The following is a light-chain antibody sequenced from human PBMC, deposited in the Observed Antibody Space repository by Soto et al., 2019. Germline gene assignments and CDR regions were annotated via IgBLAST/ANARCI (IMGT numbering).Light chain of an antibody. J-gene: IGKJ5*01. CDR1: QSVSSSY. V-gene: IGKV3-20*01. CDR3: QRYGSSPSIT. Sequence: DIVLTQSPGTLSLSPGERATLSCRASQSVSSSYLAWYQQKPGQAPRLLIYGASIRATGIPDRFSGSGSGTDFTLTISRLEPGDFAVYYCQRYGSSPSITFGQGTRPENK. CDR2: GAS.